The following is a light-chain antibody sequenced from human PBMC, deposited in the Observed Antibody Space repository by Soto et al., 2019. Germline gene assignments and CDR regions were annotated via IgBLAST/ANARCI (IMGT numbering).Light chain of an antibody. CDR2: EVS. Sequence: QSALTQSPSASGSPGQSVTISCTGTSRDLGGYNFVSWYQQHPGKAPKLMIYEVSKRLSGVPDRFSGSKSGNTASLTVSGLQADDEADYYCSSYADNLVFGGGTK. CDR3: SSYADNLV. J-gene: IGLJ3*02. CDR1: SRDLGGYNF. V-gene: IGLV2-8*01.